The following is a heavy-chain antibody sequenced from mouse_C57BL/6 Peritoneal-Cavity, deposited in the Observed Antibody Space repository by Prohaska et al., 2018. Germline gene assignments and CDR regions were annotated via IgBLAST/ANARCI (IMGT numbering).Heavy chain of an antibody. Sequence: EFQLQQSGPELVKPGASVKISCKASGYSFTDYNMKWVKQSNGKSLEWIGVINPNYGTTSYNQKFKGKATLTVEQSSSPAYMPLNSLTSEDSAVYYCAREASLTGTFAYWGQGTLVTVSA. V-gene: IGHV1-39*01. CDR2: INPNYGTT. CDR3: AREASLTGTFAY. D-gene: IGHD4-1*01. CDR1: GYSFTDYN. J-gene: IGHJ3*01.